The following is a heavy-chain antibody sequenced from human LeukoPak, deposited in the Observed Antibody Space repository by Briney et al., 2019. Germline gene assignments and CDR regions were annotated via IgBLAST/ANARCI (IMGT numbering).Heavy chain of an antibody. D-gene: IGHD3-22*01. CDR1: GFTFSSYA. V-gene: IGHV3-23*01. J-gene: IGHJ3*02. CDR2: ISGSGGST. Sequence: GGSLRLSCAASGFTFSSYAMSWVRQAPGKGLEWVSAISGSGGSTYSADSVKGRFTISRDNSKNTLYLQMNSLRAEDTAVYYCAKDNPGDYYDSSGYSWAFDIWGQGTMVTVSS. CDR3: AKDNPGDYYDSSGYSWAFDI.